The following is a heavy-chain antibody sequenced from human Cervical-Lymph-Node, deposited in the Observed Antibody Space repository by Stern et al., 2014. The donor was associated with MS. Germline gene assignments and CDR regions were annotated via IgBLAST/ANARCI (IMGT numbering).Heavy chain of an antibody. CDR1: GFTFSSYG. Sequence: QVQLVQSGGGVVQPGRSLRLSCAASGFTFSSYGMHWVRQAPGKGLEWVAVIWYDGSNKYYADSVKGRFTISRDNSKNTLYLQMNSLRAEDTAVYYCAREDFRYSGSYPNYWGQGTPVTVSS. V-gene: IGHV3-33*01. J-gene: IGHJ4*02. CDR3: AREDFRYSGSYPNY. CDR2: IWYDGSNK. D-gene: IGHD1-26*01.